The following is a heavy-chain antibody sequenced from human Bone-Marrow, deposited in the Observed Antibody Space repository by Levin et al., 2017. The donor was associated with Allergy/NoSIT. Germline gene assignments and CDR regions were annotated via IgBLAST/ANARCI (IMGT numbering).Heavy chain of an antibody. CDR1: GFIFTNYA. J-gene: IGHJ4*02. D-gene: IGHD6-19*01. Sequence: HPGGSLRLSCAASGFIFTNYAMTWVRQVPGRGLDWVSVVSGSGDETYYADSVKGRFAISRDNSKDTMYLEMNSLRVEDTAIYYCARDPGAGVAGSMDFWGQGTLVTVSS. CDR2: VSGSGDET. V-gene: IGHV3-23*01. CDR3: ARDPGAGVAGSMDF.